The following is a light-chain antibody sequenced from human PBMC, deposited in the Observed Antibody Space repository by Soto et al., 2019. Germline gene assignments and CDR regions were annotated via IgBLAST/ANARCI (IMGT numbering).Light chain of an antibody. J-gene: IGKJ4*01. CDR2: DAS. CDR1: RAISNF. Sequence: DIQMTQSPSSLSASVGDRVTITCQASRAISNFLNWYQQKPGKPPKLLIYDASNLETGVPSRFSGSGSGTDFTFSISSLQPEDIATYYCQQNDNLPLTFGGGTKVDIK. V-gene: IGKV1-33*01. CDR3: QQNDNLPLT.